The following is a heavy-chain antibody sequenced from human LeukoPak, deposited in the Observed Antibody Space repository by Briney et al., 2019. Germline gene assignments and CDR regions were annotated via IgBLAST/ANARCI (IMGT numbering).Heavy chain of an antibody. J-gene: IGHJ4*02. D-gene: IGHD6-6*01. CDR3: ARIGYSSSSFDY. CDR2: IKQDGSTK. CDR1: GFTFDDYG. V-gene: IGHV3-7*03. Sequence: GGSLRLSCAASGFTFDDYGMSWVRQAPGKGLEWVANIKQDGSTKYYLDSVKGRLTVSRDNAKNSVFLQINSLRAEDTAIYYCARIGYSSSSFDYWGQGTLVTVSS.